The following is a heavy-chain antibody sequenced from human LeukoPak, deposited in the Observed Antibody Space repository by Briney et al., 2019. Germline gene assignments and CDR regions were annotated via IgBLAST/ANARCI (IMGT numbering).Heavy chain of an antibody. CDR2: ISSGSSYI. CDR3: ASGSSGYDYNGY. J-gene: IGHJ4*02. D-gene: IGHD5-12*01. CDR1: GFTFSSYS. V-gene: IGHV3-21*01. Sequence: GGSLRLSCAASGFTFSSYSMNWVRQAPGKGLEWVSSISSGSSYIYYADSVKGRFTISRDNAKNSLYLQMNSLRAEDTAVYYCASGSSGYDYNGYWGQGTLVTVSS.